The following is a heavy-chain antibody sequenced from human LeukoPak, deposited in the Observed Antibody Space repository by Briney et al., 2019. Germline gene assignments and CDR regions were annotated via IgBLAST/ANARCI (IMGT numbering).Heavy chain of an antibody. Sequence: SETLSLTCAVYGGSLSGYYWSWIRQPPGKGLEWIGEINHSGSTNYNPSLKSRVTISVDTSKNQFSLKLSSVTAADTAVYYCARGYVTGTRLFDYWGQGTLVTVSS. J-gene: IGHJ4*02. CDR2: INHSGST. D-gene: IGHD1-7*01. V-gene: IGHV4-34*01. CDR3: ARGYVTGTRLFDY. CDR1: GGSLSGYY.